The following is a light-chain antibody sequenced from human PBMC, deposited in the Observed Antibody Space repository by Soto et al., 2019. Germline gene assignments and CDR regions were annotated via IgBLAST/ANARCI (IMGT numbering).Light chain of an antibody. J-gene: IGKJ1*01. CDR2: EES. Sequence: DIHLTQSPSFLSASVGDRVTITCRPSQAVPNNMAWYQQKPGKPPKLLIYEESTLHSGVPSRFSGRKSGTQFTLTISSLQPDDFATYYCQQYDSWPWTFGQGTKVESK. CDR1: QAVPNN. CDR3: QQYDSWPWT. V-gene: IGKV1-9*01.